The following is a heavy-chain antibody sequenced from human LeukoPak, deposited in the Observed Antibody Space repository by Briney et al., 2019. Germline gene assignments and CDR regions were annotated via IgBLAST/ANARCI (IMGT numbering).Heavy chain of an antibody. V-gene: IGHV4-39*01. CDR1: GGSISSSSYY. CDR3: AGRLQLLQQGGAFDI. CDR2: IYYSGST. Sequence: SETLSPTCTVSGGSISSSSYYWGWIRQPPGKGLEWIGSIYYSGSTYYNPSLKSRVTISVDTSKNQFSLKLSSVTAADTAVYYCAGRLQLLQQGGAFDIWGQGTMVTVSS. D-gene: IGHD2-2*01. J-gene: IGHJ3*02.